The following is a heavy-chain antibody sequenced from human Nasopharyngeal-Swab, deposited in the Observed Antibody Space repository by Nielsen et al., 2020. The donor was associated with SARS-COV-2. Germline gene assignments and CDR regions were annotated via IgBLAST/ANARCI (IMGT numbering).Heavy chain of an antibody. D-gene: IGHD3-10*01. CDR1: GFPFSSYA. V-gene: IGHV3-23*01. Sequence: GESLKLSCAASGFPFSSYAMTWVRQAPGKGLEWVSSISVNGASTYYAGSVKGRFTISRDNSRNTLYLQLNSLRAEDTAIYYCAKRVAGKYYYMDVWGKGTTGNVSS. J-gene: IGHJ6*03. CDR2: ISVNGAST. CDR3: AKRVAGKYYYMDV.